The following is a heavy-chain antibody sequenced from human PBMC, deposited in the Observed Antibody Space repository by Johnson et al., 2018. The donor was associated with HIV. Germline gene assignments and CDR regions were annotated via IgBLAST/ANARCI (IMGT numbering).Heavy chain of an antibody. D-gene: IGHD3-3*01. Sequence: QVQLVESGGGVVQPGRSLRLSCAVSGFTFSSFGMHWVRQAPGKGLEWMAVISSAGTDKYYADSVKGRFTISRDNSKNTLYLQMNSLRAEDTAVYYCAREFARFLEWFQTDGRAFDIWGQGTMVTVSS. CDR1: GFTFSSFG. V-gene: IGHV3-30*03. CDR3: AREFARFLEWFQTDGRAFDI. J-gene: IGHJ3*02. CDR2: ISSAGTDK.